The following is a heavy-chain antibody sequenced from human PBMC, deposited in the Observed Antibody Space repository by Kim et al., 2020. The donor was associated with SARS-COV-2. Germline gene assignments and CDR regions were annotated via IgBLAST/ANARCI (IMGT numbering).Heavy chain of an antibody. CDR2: ISYDGSNK. J-gene: IGHJ4*01. D-gene: IGHD5-18*01. CDR3: AKERVDTAMVNTLDY. CDR1: GFTFSSYG. V-gene: IGHV3-30*18. Sequence: GGSLRLSCAASGFTFSSYGMHWVRQAPGKGLEWVAVISYDGSNKYYADSVKGRFTISRDNSKNTLYLQMNSLRAEDTAVYYCAKERVDTAMVNTLDYWG.